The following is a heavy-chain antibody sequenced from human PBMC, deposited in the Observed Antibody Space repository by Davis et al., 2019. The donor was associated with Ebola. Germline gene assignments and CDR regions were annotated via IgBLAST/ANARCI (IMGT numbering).Heavy chain of an antibody. CDR2: ISAYNGKT. D-gene: IGHD3-16*01. Sequence: AASVKVSCKASGYTFTRYGITWVRQAPGQGLEWMAWISAYNGKTNYAQKFQGRVTMTTDTSTSTAYMELRSLRSDDTAVYYCARDIAMIRECWFDHWGQGTLVSVSS. CDR1: GYTFTRYG. J-gene: IGHJ5*02. V-gene: IGHV1-18*01. CDR3: ARDIAMIRECWFDH.